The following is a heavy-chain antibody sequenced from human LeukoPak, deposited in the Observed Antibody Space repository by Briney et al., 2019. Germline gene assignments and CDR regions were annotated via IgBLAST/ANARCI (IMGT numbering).Heavy chain of an antibody. CDR1: GFTFSSYW. J-gene: IGHJ4*02. CDR2: IKQDGRDK. CDR3: VRYFTAVAPTLRLDY. D-gene: IGHD6-19*01. Sequence: GGSPRLSCAASGFTFSSYWMNWVRQAPGKGLEWVATIKQDGRDKYYVDSVKGRFTISRDDAKNSLYLQMNSLRVEDTAVYHCVRYFTAVAPTLRLDYWGQGTLVTVSS. V-gene: IGHV3-7*03.